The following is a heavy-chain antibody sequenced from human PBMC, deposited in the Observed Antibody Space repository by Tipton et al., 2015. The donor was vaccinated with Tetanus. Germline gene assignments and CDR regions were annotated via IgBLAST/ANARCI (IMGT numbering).Heavy chain of an antibody. CDR1: GGSVSSSTYY. Sequence: TLSLTCTVSGGSVSSSTYYWGWIRQPPGKGLEWLGTIYYTGSTYYSPSLKSRVTLSVDSSKNQFSLKLSSVTAADTVVYYCARGGSYHTPPGYWGQGTLVTVSS. CDR2: IYYTGST. D-gene: IGHD1-26*01. J-gene: IGHJ4*02. CDR3: ARGGSYHTPPGY. V-gene: IGHV4-39*07.